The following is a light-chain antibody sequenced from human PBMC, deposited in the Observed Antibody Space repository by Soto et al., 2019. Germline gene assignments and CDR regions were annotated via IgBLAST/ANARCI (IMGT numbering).Light chain of an antibody. CDR1: QSVSSN. CDR3: QQYNNWPQT. CDR2: GAS. V-gene: IGKV3-15*01. J-gene: IGKJ1*01. Sequence: IVMRQSLDTLSVSPGEKATLSCRASQSVSSNLAWYQQKPGQAPRLLIYGASTGATGIPARFSGSGSGTEFTLTISSLQSEDFAVYYCQQYNNWPQTFGQGTNVDIK.